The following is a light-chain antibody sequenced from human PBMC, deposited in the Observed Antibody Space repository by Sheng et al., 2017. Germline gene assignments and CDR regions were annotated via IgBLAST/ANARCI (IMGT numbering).Light chain of an antibody. Sequence: IVLTQSPGTLSLSPGESATLSCRASLTVPSRFLAWYQQKPGQAPRLLIYAASSRVTGIPDRFTGSGSGTDFTLTISRLEPEDFAVYYCQQYDDWPPLTFGGGTKVEIK. CDR1: LTVPSRF. J-gene: IGKJ4*01. CDR2: AAS. V-gene: IGKV3-20*01. CDR3: QQYDDWPPLT.